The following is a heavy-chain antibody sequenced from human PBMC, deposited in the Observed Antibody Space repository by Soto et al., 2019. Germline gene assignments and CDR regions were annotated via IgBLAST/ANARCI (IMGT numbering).Heavy chain of an antibody. V-gene: IGHV3-23*01. CDR1: GFTFSSYA. D-gene: IGHD5-18*01. J-gene: IGHJ4*02. CDR2: ISGSGGST. CDR3: AKYVSGYSYGSEY. Sequence: GGSLRLSCAASGFTFSSYAMSWVRQAPGKGLEWVSGISGSGGSTYYADSVKGRFTISRDNSKNTLYVQMNSLRDEDTAVYYCAKYVSGYSYGSEYWGQGTLLTVSS.